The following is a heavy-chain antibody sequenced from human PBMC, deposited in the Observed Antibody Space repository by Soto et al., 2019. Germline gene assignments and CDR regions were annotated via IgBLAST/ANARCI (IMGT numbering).Heavy chain of an antibody. J-gene: IGHJ5*02. V-gene: IGHV4-39*01. CDR1: GGSISSSSYY. Sequence: QLQLQESGPGLVKPSETLSLTCTVSGGSISSSSYYWGWIRQPPGKGLEWIGSIYYSGSTYYNPSLKSRVTISVDTPNNQFSLKLSSVTAADTAVYYCARHDRQQLGYNWFDPWGQGTLVTVSS. CDR2: IYYSGST. D-gene: IGHD6-13*01. CDR3: ARHDRQQLGYNWFDP.